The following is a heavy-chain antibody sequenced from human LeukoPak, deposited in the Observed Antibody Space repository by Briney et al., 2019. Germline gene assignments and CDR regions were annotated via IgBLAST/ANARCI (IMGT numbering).Heavy chain of an antibody. D-gene: IGHD3-22*01. CDR1: GFTFSDYY. Sequence: GGSLRLSCAASGFTFSDYYMSWIRQAPGKGLEWVSYISSSGSTIYYADSVKGRFTISRDNAKNSLYLQMNSLRAEDTALYYCAKWGYYDSSGYYHWGQGTLVTVSS. CDR3: AKWGYYDSSGYYH. J-gene: IGHJ5*02. CDR2: ISSSGSTI. V-gene: IGHV3-11*01.